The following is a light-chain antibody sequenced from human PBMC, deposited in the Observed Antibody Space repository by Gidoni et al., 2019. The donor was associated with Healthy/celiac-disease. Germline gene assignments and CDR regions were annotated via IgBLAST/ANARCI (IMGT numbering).Light chain of an antibody. V-gene: IGKV3-11*01. CDR1: QSVSSY. CDR3: QQRSNWPSLT. J-gene: IGKJ4*01. Sequence: EIVLTQSPATLFLSPGERATLSCRASQSVSSYLAWYQQKPGQAPRLLIYDASNRATGIPARFSSSGSGTDFTLTISSLEPEDFAVYYCQQRSNWPSLTFGGGTKVEIK. CDR2: DAS.